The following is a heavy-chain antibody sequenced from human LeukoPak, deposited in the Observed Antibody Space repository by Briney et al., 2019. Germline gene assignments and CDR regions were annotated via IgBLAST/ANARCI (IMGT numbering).Heavy chain of an antibody. D-gene: IGHD3-22*01. CDR3: ARDNQGPYYYDSSGYNLVA. Sequence: ASVKVSCKASGGTFSSYAFSWVRQAPGQGLEWMGWISAYNGNTNYAQKLQGRVTMTTDTSTSTAYMELRSLRSDDTAVYYCARDNQGPYYYDSSGYNLVAWGQGTLVTVSS. CDR1: GGTFSSYA. V-gene: IGHV1-18*01. CDR2: ISAYNGNT. J-gene: IGHJ5*02.